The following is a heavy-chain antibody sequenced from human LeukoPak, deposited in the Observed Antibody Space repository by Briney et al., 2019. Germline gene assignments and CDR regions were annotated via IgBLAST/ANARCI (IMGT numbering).Heavy chain of an antibody. CDR2: INSDGSST. D-gene: IGHD3-3*01. Sequence: PGGSLRLSCAASGFTFSSYWMHWVRQAPGKGLVWVSRINSDGSSTSYADSVKGRFTISRDNSKNTLYLQMNSLRAEDTAVYYCAKVFGSITIFGVDEGDDYWGQGTLVTVSS. CDR1: GFTFSSYW. J-gene: IGHJ4*02. CDR3: AKVFGSITIFGVDEGDDY. V-gene: IGHV3-74*01.